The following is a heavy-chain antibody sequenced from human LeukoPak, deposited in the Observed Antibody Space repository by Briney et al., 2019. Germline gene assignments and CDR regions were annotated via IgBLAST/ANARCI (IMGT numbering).Heavy chain of an antibody. V-gene: IGHV1-24*01. CDR1: GYTLTELS. D-gene: IGHD1-26*01. CDR3: ATVGIVGASGDAFDI. J-gene: IGHJ3*02. CDR2: FDPEDGET. Sequence: ASVKVSCKVSGYTLTELSMHWVRQAPGKGLEWMGGFDPEDGETIYAQKFQGRVTMTEDTSTDTVYMELSSLRSEDTAVYYCATVGIVGASGDAFDIWGQGTMVTVSS.